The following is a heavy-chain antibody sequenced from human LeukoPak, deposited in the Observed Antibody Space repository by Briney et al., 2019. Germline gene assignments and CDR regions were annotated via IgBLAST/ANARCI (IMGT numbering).Heavy chain of an antibody. V-gene: IGHV4-4*07. CDR2: IYTSGST. D-gene: IGHD2-15*01. CDR1: GGSISSYY. Sequence: SETLSLTCTVSGGSISSYYWSWIRQPAGKGLEWIGRIYTSGSTNYNPSLKSRVTMSVDTSKNQFSLKLSSVTAADTAVYYCAREDRGYCSGGSCWYNWFDPWGQGTLVTVSS. CDR3: AREDRGYCSGGSCWYNWFDP. J-gene: IGHJ5*02.